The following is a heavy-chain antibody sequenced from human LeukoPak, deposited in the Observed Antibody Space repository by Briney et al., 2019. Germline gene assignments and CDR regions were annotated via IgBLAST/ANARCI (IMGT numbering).Heavy chain of an antibody. D-gene: IGHD3-22*01. CDR1: GGTFSSYA. CDR2: IIPIFGTA. Sequence: SVKVSCKASGGTFSSYAISWVRQAPGQGLEWMGGIIPIFGTANYAQKFQGRVTITTDESTSTAYRELSSLRSEDTAVYYCNYYDSSGYDPVDYWGQGTLVTVSS. J-gene: IGHJ4*02. V-gene: IGHV1-69*05. CDR3: NYYDSSGYDPVDY.